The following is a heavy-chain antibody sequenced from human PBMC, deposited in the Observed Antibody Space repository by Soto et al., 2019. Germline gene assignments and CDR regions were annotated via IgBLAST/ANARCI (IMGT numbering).Heavy chain of an antibody. V-gene: IGHV3-30-3*01. CDR1: GFTFSSYA. CDR2: ISYDGSNK. D-gene: IGHD3-9*01. J-gene: IGHJ6*02. CDR3: ARAGPILTGYPLYYYYYGMDV. Sequence: PGGSLRLFCAASGFTFSSYAMHWVRQAPGKGLEWVAVISYDGSNKYYADSVKGRFTISRDNSKNTLYLQMNSLRAEDTAVYYCARAGPILTGYPLYYYYYGMDVWGQGTTVTVSS.